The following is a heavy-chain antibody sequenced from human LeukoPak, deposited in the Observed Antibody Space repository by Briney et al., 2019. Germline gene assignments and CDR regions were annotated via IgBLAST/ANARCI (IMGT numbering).Heavy chain of an antibody. CDR2: INPSGGST. CDR3: ARVGGSSWFDY. Sequence: ASVKVSCKASGYTFTSYYIHWVRQAPGQGLEWMGIINPSGGSTTYAQKFQGSVTMTRDTSTSTVYMELRSPRSEDTAVYYCARVGGSSWFDYWGQGTLVTVSS. V-gene: IGHV1-46*03. D-gene: IGHD2-15*01. J-gene: IGHJ4*02. CDR1: GYTFTSYY.